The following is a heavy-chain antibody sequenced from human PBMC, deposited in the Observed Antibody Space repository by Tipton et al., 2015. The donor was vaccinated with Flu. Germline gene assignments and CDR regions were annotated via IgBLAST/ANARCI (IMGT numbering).Heavy chain of an antibody. CDR2: IFGTGST. J-gene: IGHJ5*02. CDR1: GDAIRRGYL. CDR3: ARRDYSNYVSDPKNWFDP. D-gene: IGHD4-11*01. Sequence: TLSLTCSVSGDAIRRGYLWGWIRQPPGRGLGWIGNIFGTGSTYLNPSPKSRAAISGDTSKTQFSLKLSSMTAADTAVYLCARRDYSNYVSDPKNWFDPGGPGILVSVSS. V-gene: IGHV4-38-2*01.